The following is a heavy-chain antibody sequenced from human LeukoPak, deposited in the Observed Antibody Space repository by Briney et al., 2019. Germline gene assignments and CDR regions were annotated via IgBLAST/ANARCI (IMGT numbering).Heavy chain of an antibody. Sequence: ASVKVSCKASGYTFTGYYMHWVRQAPGQGLEWMGWINPNSGGTNYAQKFQGRVTMTRDTSISTAYMELSRLRSDDTAVYYCARGNRWTSYGDYVSFHYWGQGTLVTVSS. CDR3: ARGNRWTSYGDYVSFHY. J-gene: IGHJ4*02. D-gene: IGHD4-17*01. CDR2: INPNSGGT. V-gene: IGHV1-2*02. CDR1: GYTFTGYY.